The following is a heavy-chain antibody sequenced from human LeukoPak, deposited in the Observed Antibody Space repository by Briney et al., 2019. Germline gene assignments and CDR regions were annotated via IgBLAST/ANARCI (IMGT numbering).Heavy chain of an antibody. D-gene: IGHD1-1*01. CDR2: IYTTGST. Sequence: SETLSLTXTVSGDSISSGSYYWSWIRQPAGRGLEWIGRIYTTGSTNYNPSIKSRVTISVDTSKNQFSLKLSSVTAADTAVYYCAREPGQLDYWGQGTLVTVSS. CDR1: GDSISSGSYY. CDR3: AREPGQLDY. V-gene: IGHV4-61*02. J-gene: IGHJ4*02.